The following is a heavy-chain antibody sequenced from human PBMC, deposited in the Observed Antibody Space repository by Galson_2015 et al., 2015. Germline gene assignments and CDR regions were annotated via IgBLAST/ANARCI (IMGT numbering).Heavy chain of an antibody. CDR1: GFTFSSYA. CDR3: AKGIVDRDGYSLRDYYFDY. V-gene: IGHV3-23*01. Sequence: SLRLSCAASGFTFSSYAMSWVRQAPGKGLEWVSAISGSGGSTYYADSVKGRFTISRDNSKNTLYLQMNSLRAEDTAVYYCAKGIVDRDGYSLRDYYFDYWGQGTLVTVSS. J-gene: IGHJ4*02. CDR2: ISGSGGST. D-gene: IGHD5-24*01.